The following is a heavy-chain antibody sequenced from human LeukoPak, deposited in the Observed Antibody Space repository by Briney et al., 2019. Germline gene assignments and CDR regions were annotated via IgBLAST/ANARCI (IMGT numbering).Heavy chain of an antibody. Sequence: GGSLRLSCAASGFTFSDYYMSWIRQAPGKGLEWVSYISGSGSTIDYSDSVKGRFTLSRDNAKNSLYLQMNRLRVEDTAVYFCAREDYYYASGFWGQGTLVTVSS. CDR3: AREDYYYASGF. V-gene: IGHV3-11*04. D-gene: IGHD3-10*01. CDR1: GFTFSDYY. CDR2: ISGSGSTI. J-gene: IGHJ4*02.